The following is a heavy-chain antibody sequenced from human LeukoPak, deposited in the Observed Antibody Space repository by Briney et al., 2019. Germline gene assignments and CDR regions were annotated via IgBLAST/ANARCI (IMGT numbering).Heavy chain of an antibody. J-gene: IGHJ5*02. V-gene: IGHV4-4*07. Sequence: PSETLSLTCTVSGGSISSFYWSWIRQPAGKGLEWIGRIYTSGSTNYNPSLKSRVTMSVDTSTNQFSLKLSSVTAADTAVYYCARDESSSWTAGFDPWGQGTLVTVSS. CDR3: ARDESSSWTAGFDP. CDR2: IYTSGST. D-gene: IGHD6-13*01. CDR1: GGSISSFY.